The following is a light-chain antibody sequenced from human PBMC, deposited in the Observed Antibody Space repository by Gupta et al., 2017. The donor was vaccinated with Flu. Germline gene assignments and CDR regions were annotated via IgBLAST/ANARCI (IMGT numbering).Light chain of an antibody. V-gene: IGKV1-39*01. CDR2: TAS. J-gene: IGKJ1*01. CDR1: QTVSSY. Sequence: DIQMTQSPLSLSASVGDRVTITCRASQTVSSYLNWYQQKPGEAPKLLIYTASSLQSGVPSRFSGSGSGTDITLTISSLQVEDFATYYCQQSYSSPRTFGPGTKVEIK. CDR3: QQSYSSPRT.